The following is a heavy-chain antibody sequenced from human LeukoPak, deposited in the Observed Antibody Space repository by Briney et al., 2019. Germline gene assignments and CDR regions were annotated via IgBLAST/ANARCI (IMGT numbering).Heavy chain of an antibody. J-gene: IGHJ4*02. Sequence: GGSLRLSCAASGFTFSGSAIHWVRQAPGKGLEWVAVISYDGSNKYYADSVKGRFTISRDNSKNTLYLQMNSLRPEDTAVYYCAKDRSIAAAGTAEVDYWGQGTLVTVSS. V-gene: IGHV3-30*18. CDR1: GFTFSGSA. CDR2: ISYDGSNK. D-gene: IGHD6-13*01. CDR3: AKDRSIAAAGTAEVDY.